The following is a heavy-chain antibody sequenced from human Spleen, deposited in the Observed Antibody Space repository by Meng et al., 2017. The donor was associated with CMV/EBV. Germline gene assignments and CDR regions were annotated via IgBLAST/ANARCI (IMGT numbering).Heavy chain of an antibody. J-gene: IGHJ4*02. V-gene: IGHV3-23*01. CDR2: ISGSGGST. Sequence: CAASGFTFSSYAMSWVRQAPGKGLEWVSAISGSGGSTYYADSVKGRFTISRDNSKNTLYLQMNSLRAEDTAVYYCAKGLGSSWYYFDYWGQGTLVTVSS. CDR1: GFTFSSYA. CDR3: AKGLGSSWYYFDY. D-gene: IGHD6-13*01.